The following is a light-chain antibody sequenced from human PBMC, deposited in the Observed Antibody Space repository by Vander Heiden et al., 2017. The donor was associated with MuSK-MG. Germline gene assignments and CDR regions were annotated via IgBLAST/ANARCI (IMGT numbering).Light chain of an antibody. Sequence: DIVRTQSPDSLAVSLGERATINCKSSQSVLYSSNNKNYLAWYQQKPGQPPKLLIYWASTRETGVPDRFSGSGSGTDFTLTISSLQAEDVAVYYCQQYDSTPITFGQGTQLEIK. J-gene: IGKJ5*01. CDR1: QSVLYSSNNKNY. CDR2: WAS. CDR3: QQYDSTPIT. V-gene: IGKV4-1*01.